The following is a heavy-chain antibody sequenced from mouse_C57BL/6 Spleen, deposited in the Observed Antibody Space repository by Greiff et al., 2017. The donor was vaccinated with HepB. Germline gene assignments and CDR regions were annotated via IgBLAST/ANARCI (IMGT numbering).Heavy chain of an antibody. J-gene: IGHJ3*01. CDR1: GFNIKDDY. CDR3: TTSDGYPWFAY. D-gene: IGHD2-3*01. CDR2: IDPENGDT. V-gene: IGHV14-4*01. Sequence: VQLQQSGAELVRPGASVKLSCTASGFNIKDDYMHWVKQRPEQGLEWIGWIDPENGDTEYASKFQGKATITADTSSNTAYLQLSSLTSEDTAVYYCTTSDGYPWFAYWGQGTLVTVSA.